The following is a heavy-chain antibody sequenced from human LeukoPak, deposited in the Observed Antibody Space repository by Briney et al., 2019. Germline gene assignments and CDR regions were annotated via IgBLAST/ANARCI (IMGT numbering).Heavy chain of an antibody. CDR2: INPNSGGT. CDR3: ARDVTTVTTLWYAFDI. V-gene: IGHV1-2*02. CDR1: GYTFTSYD. J-gene: IGHJ3*02. Sequence: GASVKVSCKASGYTFTSYDITWVRQAPGQGLEWMGWINPNSGGTNYAQKFQGRVTMTRDTSISTAYMELSRLRSDDTAVYYCARDVTTVTTLWYAFDIWGQGTMVTVSS. D-gene: IGHD4-17*01.